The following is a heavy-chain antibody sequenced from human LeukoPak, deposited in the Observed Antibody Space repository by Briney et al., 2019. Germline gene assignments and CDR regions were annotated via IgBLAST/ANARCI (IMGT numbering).Heavy chain of an antibody. CDR3: AIRRLAVASAPFDH. CDR2: SDPKDKT. D-gene: IGHD3-16*01. Sequence: ASVKVSCKVSGRTLSQFSLQWVRQVPGKGLEWMGGSDPKDKTFYAQNLQGRVTLTEVTSTDTAYMELSSLIFEDTAVYYCAIRRLAVASAPFDHWGQGTLVTVSS. J-gene: IGHJ5*02. V-gene: IGHV1-24*01. CDR1: GRTLSQFS.